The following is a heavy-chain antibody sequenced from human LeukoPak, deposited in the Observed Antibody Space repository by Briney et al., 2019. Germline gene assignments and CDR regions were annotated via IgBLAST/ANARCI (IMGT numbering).Heavy chain of an antibody. Sequence: PGGSLRLSCAASGFTFSSYAMSWVRQAPGKGLEWVSAISGSGGSTYYPDSVKGRFTISRDNSMNTLYLQMNSLRAEDTAVYYCAKGPSGSYYPGYFDYWGQGTLVTVSP. CDR1: GFTFSSYA. CDR3: AKGPSGSYYPGYFDY. CDR2: ISGSGGST. D-gene: IGHD1-26*01. V-gene: IGHV3-23*01. J-gene: IGHJ4*02.